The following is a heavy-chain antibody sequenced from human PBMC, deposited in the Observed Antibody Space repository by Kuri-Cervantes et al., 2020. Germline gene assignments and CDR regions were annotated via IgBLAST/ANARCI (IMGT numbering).Heavy chain of an antibody. V-gene: IGHV3-74*01. Sequence: GGSLRLSCAASGFSFSSYWMHWVRQGPGKGLEWASRISSDGRITTYADSVKGRFTISRDNAKNMLYLQMNSLRAEDTAVYYCARAIDGYIDYWGQGTLVTVSS. CDR1: GFSFSSYW. CDR2: ISSDGRIT. J-gene: IGHJ4*02. D-gene: IGHD5-24*01. CDR3: ARAIDGYIDY.